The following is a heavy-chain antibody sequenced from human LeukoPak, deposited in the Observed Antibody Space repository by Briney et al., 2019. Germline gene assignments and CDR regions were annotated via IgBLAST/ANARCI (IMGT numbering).Heavy chain of an antibody. CDR1: GGSISSGGYS. D-gene: IGHD3-3*01. V-gene: IGHV4-30-2*01. J-gene: IGHJ4*02. Sequence: PSETLSLTCAVSGGSISSGGYSWSWIRQPPGKGLEWIGYIYHSGSTYYNPSLKSRVTISVDRSKNQFSLKLSSVTAADRAVYYCASFDFWSGFYFDYWGQGTLVTVSS. CDR2: IYHSGST. CDR3: ASFDFWSGFYFDY.